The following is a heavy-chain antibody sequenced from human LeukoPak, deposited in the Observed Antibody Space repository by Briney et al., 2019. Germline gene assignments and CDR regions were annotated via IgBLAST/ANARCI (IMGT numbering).Heavy chain of an antibody. Sequence: PGGSLRLSCAASGFTFNTYSMNWVRQAPGKGLEWVANIKQDGSEKYYVDSVKGRFTISRDNAKNSLYLQMNSLRAEDTAVYYCAREVPTNDYFDYWGQGTLVTVSS. V-gene: IGHV3-7*01. CDR1: GFTFNTYS. CDR2: IKQDGSEK. CDR3: AREVPTNDYFDY. J-gene: IGHJ4*02. D-gene: IGHD2-8*01.